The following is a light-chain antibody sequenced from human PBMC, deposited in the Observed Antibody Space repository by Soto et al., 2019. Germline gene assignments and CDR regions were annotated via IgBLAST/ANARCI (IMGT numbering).Light chain of an antibody. CDR3: QERGRWPRPT. CDR1: QTVGLN. V-gene: IGKV3-11*01. CDR2: TPS. J-gene: IGKJ4*01. Sequence: EMVLTQSPATLSLSPGESATLSCRASQTVGLNFAWYQQKSGQPPRLLIHTPSSRATGIPARSSGSGSRTDFTLTLSSLGPEDIAVYCCQERGRWPRPTFGGGAKVEMK.